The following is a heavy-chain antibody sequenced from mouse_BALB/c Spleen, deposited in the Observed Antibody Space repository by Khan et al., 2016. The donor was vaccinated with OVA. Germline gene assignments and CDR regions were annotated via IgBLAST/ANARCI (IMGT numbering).Heavy chain of an antibody. CDR3: ARAYYGNYREAMDY. Sequence: QVQLKQSGPGLVAPSQSLSITCTVSGFSLTGYGVNWVRQPPGKGLEWLGMIWGDGSTDYNSALKSRLNLSKDNSKSQVFLKMNSLRTDDTARYYCARAYYGNYREAMDYWGQGTSVTVSS. D-gene: IGHD2-10*01. V-gene: IGHV2-6-7*01. CDR1: GFSLTGYG. CDR2: IWGDGST. J-gene: IGHJ4*01.